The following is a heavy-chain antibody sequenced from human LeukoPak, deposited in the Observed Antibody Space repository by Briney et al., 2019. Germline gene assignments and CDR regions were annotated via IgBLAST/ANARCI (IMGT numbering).Heavy chain of an antibody. CDR3: ARRGAAAAGTGYFDY. D-gene: IGHD6-13*01. CDR2: ISSSGSTI. V-gene: IGHV3-48*04. CDR1: GFTFSNYG. J-gene: IGHJ4*02. Sequence: PGGSLRLSCAASGFTFSNYGMSWVRQAPGKGLEWVSYISSSGSTIYYADSVKGRFTISRDNAKNSLYLQMNSLRAEDTAVYYCARRGAAAAGTGYFDYWGQGTLVTVSS.